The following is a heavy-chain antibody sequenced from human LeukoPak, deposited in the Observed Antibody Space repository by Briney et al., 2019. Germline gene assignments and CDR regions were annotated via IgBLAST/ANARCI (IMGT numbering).Heavy chain of an antibody. CDR2: IYYSGST. CDR3: ARHIRWELLGGDAFDI. Sequence: SETLSLTCTVSGGSISSSSYYWGWIRQPPGKGLEWIGSIYYSGSTYYNPSLKSRVTISVDTSKNQFSLKLSSVTAADTAVYYCARHIRWELLGGDAFDIWGQGTMVTVSS. V-gene: IGHV4-39*01. J-gene: IGHJ3*02. CDR1: GGSISSSSYY. D-gene: IGHD1-26*01.